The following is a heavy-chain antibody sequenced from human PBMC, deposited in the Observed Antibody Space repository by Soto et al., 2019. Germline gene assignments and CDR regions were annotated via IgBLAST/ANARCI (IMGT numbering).Heavy chain of an antibody. CDR3: ARGKYYYGSGSYYIHYYGMDV. CDR1: GGSFSGYY. Sequence: PSETLSLTCAVYGGSFSGYYWSWIRQPPGKGLEWIGEINHSGSTNYNPSLKSRVTVSVDTSKNQFSLKLSSVTAADTAVYYCARGKYYYGSGSYYIHYYGMDVWGQGTTVTVSS. V-gene: IGHV4-34*01. CDR2: INHSGST. J-gene: IGHJ6*02. D-gene: IGHD3-10*01.